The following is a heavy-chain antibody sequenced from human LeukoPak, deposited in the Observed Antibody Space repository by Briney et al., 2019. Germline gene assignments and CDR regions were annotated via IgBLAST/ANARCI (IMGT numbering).Heavy chain of an antibody. D-gene: IGHD2-2*01. Sequence: GGSLRLSCAASGFIFSSYAMSWVRQAPGKGLEWVSTIGASGDTTYYADSVKGRFTISRDDSEKTLYLQMNSLRAEDTALYYCAKDEGPAAIYYYPMDVWGQGITVAVSS. J-gene: IGHJ6*02. CDR1: GFIFSSYA. CDR3: AKDEGPAAIYYYPMDV. V-gene: IGHV3-23*01. CDR2: IGASGDTT.